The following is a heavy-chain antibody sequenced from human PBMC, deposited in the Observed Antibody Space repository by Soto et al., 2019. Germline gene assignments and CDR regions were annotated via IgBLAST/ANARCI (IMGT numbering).Heavy chain of an antibody. CDR2: IWYDGSNK. D-gene: IGHD3-10*01. V-gene: IGHV3-33*01. CDR3: ARDGGFGELLGHFDY. Sequence: QVQLVESGGGVVQPGRSLRLSCAASGFTFSSYGMHWVRQAPGKGLEWVAVIWYDGSNKYYADSVKGRFTISRDNSKNQLYLQMNSLRAEDTAVYYCARDGGFGELLGHFDYWGQGTLVTVSS. CDR1: GFTFSSYG. J-gene: IGHJ4*02.